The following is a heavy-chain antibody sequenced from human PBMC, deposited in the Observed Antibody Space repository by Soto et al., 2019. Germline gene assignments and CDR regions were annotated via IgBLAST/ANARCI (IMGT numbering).Heavy chain of an antibody. V-gene: IGHV3-11*01. D-gene: IGHD4-17*01. CDR1: GFIFSDYY. CDR2: INNGGDIV. J-gene: IGHJ4*02. Sequence: QVQLEESGGGLVKPGQSLRLSCATSGFIFSDYYMAWIRQSPGKGLEWIGYINNGGDIVHYSDAVRGRYRISRDNTKMSLYLQMTSLRVEDTAIYYCARDFSKTTVGVVDSWGQGALVTVSS. CDR3: ARDFSKTTVGVVDS.